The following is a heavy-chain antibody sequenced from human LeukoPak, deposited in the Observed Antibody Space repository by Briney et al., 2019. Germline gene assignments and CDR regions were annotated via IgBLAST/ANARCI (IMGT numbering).Heavy chain of an antibody. V-gene: IGHV1-2*06. CDR2: INPNSGGT. D-gene: IGHD6-13*01. CDR1: GYTFTGYY. CDR3: ARSRAAEDAFDI. Sequence: ASVKVSRKASGYTFTGYYMHWVRQAPGQGLEWMGRINPNSGGTNYAQKFQGRVTMTRDTSISTAYMELSRLRSDDTAVYYCARSRAAEDAFDIWGQGTMVTVSS. J-gene: IGHJ3*02.